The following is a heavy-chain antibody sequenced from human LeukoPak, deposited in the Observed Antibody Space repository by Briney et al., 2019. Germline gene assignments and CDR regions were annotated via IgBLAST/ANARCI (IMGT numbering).Heavy chain of an antibody. CDR1: GGSISSYY. D-gene: IGHD5-18*01. Sequence: SETLSLTCTVSGGSISSYYWGWIRQPPGKGLEWIGSIYHTGSTYYSPSLKSRITISVDTSKNQFSLRMTSVIAADTAVYYCARVTAMAGEMYYCDYWGQGTLVTVSS. CDR3: ARVTAMAGEMYYCDY. V-gene: IGHV4-38-2*02. CDR2: IYHTGST. J-gene: IGHJ4*02.